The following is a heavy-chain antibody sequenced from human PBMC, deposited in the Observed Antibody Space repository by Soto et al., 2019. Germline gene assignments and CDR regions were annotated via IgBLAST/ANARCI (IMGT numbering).Heavy chain of an antibody. Sequence: EVQLVESGGGLVRPGGSLRLSCAASGFTFSSYGMTWVRQAPGKGLEWLSYISSAINTIYYADSVKARLTISRDKAKNPLYLQMSSLRDADMAVYYCAREVWALLGYWGQGTLVTVSS. V-gene: IGHV3-48*02. CDR3: AREVWALLGY. CDR1: GFTFSSYG. J-gene: IGHJ4*02. CDR2: ISSAINTI. D-gene: IGHD1-26*01.